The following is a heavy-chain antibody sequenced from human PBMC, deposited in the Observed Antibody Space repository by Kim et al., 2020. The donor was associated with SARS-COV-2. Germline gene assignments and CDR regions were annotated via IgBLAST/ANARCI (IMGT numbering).Heavy chain of an antibody. CDR3: ARGSDYDILTGYYGGEANFDY. J-gene: IGHJ4*02. Sequence: GGSLRLSCAASGFTFSSYAMHWVRQAPGKGLEWVAVISYDGSNKYYADSVKGRFTISRDNSKNTLYLQMNSLRAEDTAVYYCARGSDYDILTGYYGGEANFDYWGQRTLVTVSS. V-gene: IGHV3-30*04. CDR1: GFTFSSYA. D-gene: IGHD3-9*01. CDR2: ISYDGSNK.